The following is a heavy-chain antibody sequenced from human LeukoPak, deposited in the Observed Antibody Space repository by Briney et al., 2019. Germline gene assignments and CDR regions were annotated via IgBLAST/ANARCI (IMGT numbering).Heavy chain of an antibody. CDR2: IYYSGST. J-gene: IGHJ5*02. V-gene: IGHV4-59*01. CDR3: ARDLGGYCSGGSCYDPFWFDP. Sequence: SETLSLTCTVSGGSISSYYWSWIRQPPGKGLEWIGYIYYSGSTNYNPSLKSRVTISVDTSENQFSLKLSSVTAAGTAVYYCARDLGGYCSGGSCYDPFWFDPWGQGTLVTVSS. D-gene: IGHD2-15*01. CDR1: GGSISSYY.